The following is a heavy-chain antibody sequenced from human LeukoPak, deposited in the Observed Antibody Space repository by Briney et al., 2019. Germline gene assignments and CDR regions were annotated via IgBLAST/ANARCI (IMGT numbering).Heavy chain of an antibody. Sequence: ASVKVSCKASGYTFTTYGISWVRQAPGQGLEWMGWIDAYNRYTKYAQKLQGRVTMTTDTSTSTAYMELRSLRSDDTAVYYCARDQGRVSGAYYPNWFDPWGQGAMVTVSS. CDR1: GYTFTTYG. CDR2: IDAYNRYT. V-gene: IGHV1-18*01. J-gene: IGHJ5*02. CDR3: ARDQGRVSGAYYPNWFDP. D-gene: IGHD3-22*01.